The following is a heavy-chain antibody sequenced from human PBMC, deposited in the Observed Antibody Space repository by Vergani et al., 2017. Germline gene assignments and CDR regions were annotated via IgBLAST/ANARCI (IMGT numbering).Heavy chain of an antibody. CDR3: AKDQWYSSSCFDY. J-gene: IGHJ4*02. V-gene: IGHV3-30*18. D-gene: IGHD6-13*01. Sequence: QVQLVESGGGVVQPGRSLRLSCAASGFTFSSYGMHWVRQAPGKGLEWVAVISYDGSNKYYADSVKGRFTISRDNSKKTLYLQMNSLRAEDTAVYYCAKDQWYSSSCFDYWGQGTLVTVSS. CDR1: GFTFSSYG. CDR2: ISYDGSNK.